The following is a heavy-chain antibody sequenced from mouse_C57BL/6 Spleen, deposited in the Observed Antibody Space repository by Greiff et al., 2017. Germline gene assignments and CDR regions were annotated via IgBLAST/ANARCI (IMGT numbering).Heavy chain of an antibody. CDR3: AKNDGYPWYIDV. V-gene: IGHV2-5*01. Sequence: QVQLKESGPGLVQPSQSLSITCTVSGFSLTSYGVHWVRQSPGKGLEWLGVIWRGGSTDYNAAFMSRLGITKDNSKGQVFFKMNSLQADDTAIYCWAKNDGYPWYIDVWGTGTTVTVSS. CDR1: GFSLTSYG. J-gene: IGHJ1*03. CDR2: IWRGGST. D-gene: IGHD2-3*01.